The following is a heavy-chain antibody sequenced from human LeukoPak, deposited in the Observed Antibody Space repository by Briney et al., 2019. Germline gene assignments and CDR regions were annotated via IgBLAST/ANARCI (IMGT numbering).Heavy chain of an antibody. Sequence: PGGSLRLSCAASGFTFSRNLMTWVRQAPGKGLEWVANIYQDGSEKYYVDSVRGRFTISRDNAKNTLYLQMNSLRAEDTAVYFCASERPSSSWCDYWGQGTLVTVSS. CDR3: ASERPSSSWCDY. V-gene: IGHV3-7*01. D-gene: IGHD6-13*01. CDR2: IYQDGSEK. CDR1: GFTFSRNL. J-gene: IGHJ4*02.